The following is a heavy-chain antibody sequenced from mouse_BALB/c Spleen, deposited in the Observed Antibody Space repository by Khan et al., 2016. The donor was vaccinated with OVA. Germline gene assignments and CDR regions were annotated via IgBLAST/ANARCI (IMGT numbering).Heavy chain of an antibody. CDR2: ISYSGST. J-gene: IGHJ2*01. Sequence: EVQLQESGPGLAKPSQSLSLTCTVTGYSITSGYGWNWIRQFPGNKLEWMGYISYSGSTNYNPSLKSRISINRDTSKNQFFLQLNSVTTAYLATYYCARTARIKYWGQGTTLTVSS. V-gene: IGHV3-2*02. CDR1: GYSITSGYG. D-gene: IGHD1-2*01. CDR3: ARTARIKY.